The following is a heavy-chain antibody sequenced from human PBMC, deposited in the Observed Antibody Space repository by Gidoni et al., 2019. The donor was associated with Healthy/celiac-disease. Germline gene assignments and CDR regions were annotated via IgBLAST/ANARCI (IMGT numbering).Heavy chain of an antibody. J-gene: IGHJ3*02. V-gene: IGHV3-30-3*01. D-gene: IGHD3-22*01. Sequence: QVQLVESGGGVVQPGRSLRLSCAASGFTFSSYAMHWVRQAPGKGLEWVAVISYDGSNKYYADSVKGRFTISRDNSKNTLYLQMNSLRAEDTAVYYCARAITMIVADAFDIWGQGTMVTVSS. CDR3: ARAITMIVADAFDI. CDR2: ISYDGSNK. CDR1: GFTFSSYA.